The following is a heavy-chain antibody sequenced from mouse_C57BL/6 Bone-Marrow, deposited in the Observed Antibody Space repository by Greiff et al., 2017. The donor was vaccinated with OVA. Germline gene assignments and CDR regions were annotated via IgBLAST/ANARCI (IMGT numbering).Heavy chain of an antibody. D-gene: IGHD2-5*01. V-gene: IGHV1-81*01. Sequence: QVQLQQSGAELARPGASVKLSCKASGYTFTSYGISWVKQRTGQGLEWIGEIYPRSGNTYYNEKFKGKATLTADKSSSTVYMELSRLTSEDSAVYFFASNGYYSNFYWYFDVWGTGTTVTVSS. CDR2: IYPRSGNT. J-gene: IGHJ1*03. CDR1: GYTFTSYG. CDR3: ASNGYYSNFYWYFDV.